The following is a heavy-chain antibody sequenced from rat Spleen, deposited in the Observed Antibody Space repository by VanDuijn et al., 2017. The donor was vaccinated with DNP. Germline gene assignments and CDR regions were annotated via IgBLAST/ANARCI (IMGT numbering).Heavy chain of an antibody. D-gene: IGHD1-11*01. CDR2: ISYFGDNT. CDR3: ARHGRRVFDY. Sequence: EVRLVESGGGLVQPGRSLKLSCAASGLTFSDYYMAWVRQAPTKGLELVAYISYFGDNTYSGDSVKGRFTISRDNAKSTLYLQMNSLRSEDMATYYCARHGRRVFDYWGQGVMVTVSS. V-gene: IGHV5-22*01. J-gene: IGHJ2*01. CDR1: GLTFSDYY.